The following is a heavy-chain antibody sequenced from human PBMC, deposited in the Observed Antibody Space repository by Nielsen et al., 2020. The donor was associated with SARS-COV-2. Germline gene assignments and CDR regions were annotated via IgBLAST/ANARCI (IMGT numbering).Heavy chain of an antibody. CDR3: LSSVTAADTAVYYCARGLIAAIDAFDI. D-gene: IGHD6-25*01. V-gene: IGHV4-39*01. CDR2: IYYSGST. Sequence: WIRQPPGKGLEWIGSIYYSGSTFYNPSPKSRVTISVDTSKYQFSLKLSSVTAADTEFSLKLSSVTAADTAVYYCARGLIAAIDAFDIWGQGTMVTVSS. J-gene: IGHJ3*02.